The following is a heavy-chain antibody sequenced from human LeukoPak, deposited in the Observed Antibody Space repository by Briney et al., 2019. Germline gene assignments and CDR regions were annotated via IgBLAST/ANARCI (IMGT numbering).Heavy chain of an antibody. CDR2: ISYDGSNK. CDR1: GFTFSGYA. D-gene: IGHD2-2*01. Sequence: GGSLRLSCAASGFTFSGYATHWVRQAPGKGLEWVAVISYDGSNKYYADSVKGRFTISRDNSKNTLYLQMNSLRAEDTAVYYCARRGCSSTSCRNNWFDPWGQGTLVTVSS. J-gene: IGHJ5*02. V-gene: IGHV3-30-3*01. CDR3: ARRGCSSTSCRNNWFDP.